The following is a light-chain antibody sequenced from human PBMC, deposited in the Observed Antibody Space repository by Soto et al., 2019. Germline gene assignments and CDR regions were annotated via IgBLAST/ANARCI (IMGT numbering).Light chain of an antibody. CDR3: QQRQT. J-gene: IGKJ2*01. V-gene: IGKV3-11*01. CDR2: DAS. CDR1: QSVSSY. Sequence: EIVLTQSPATLSLSPGERATLSCRAGQSVSSYLAWYQQKPGQAPRLLIYDASNRATGIPARFSGSGSGTGFTLTISSLEPEDFAVYHCQQRQTFGQGTKLEIK.